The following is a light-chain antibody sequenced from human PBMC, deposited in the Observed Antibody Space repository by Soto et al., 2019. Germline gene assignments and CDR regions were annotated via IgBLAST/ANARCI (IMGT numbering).Light chain of an antibody. CDR3: QQYDSLPRT. J-gene: IGKJ4*01. CDR2: DAS. V-gene: IGKV1-33*01. Sequence: DIQMTQSPSSLSASVGDRVTITCQASQGISNYLNWYQQKPGKAPKLLMYDASTLETGVPSRFSGGGFGSHFTFTINSLQPEDIATYYCQQYDSLPRTFGGGTKVEIK. CDR1: QGISNY.